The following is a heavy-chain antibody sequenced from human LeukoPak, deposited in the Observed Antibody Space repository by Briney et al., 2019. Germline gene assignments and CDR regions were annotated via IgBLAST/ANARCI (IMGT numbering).Heavy chain of an antibody. Sequence: ASVKVSCKASGYTFTKYDINWVRQATGQGLEWMGWMNPYSGYAGYAQKFQGRVIITRNTSISTAYMELSSLKSEDTAVYYCARGLGHARRYYFDYWGQGTLVTVSS. CDR1: GYTFTKYD. V-gene: IGHV1-8*03. CDR3: ARGLGHARRYYFDY. J-gene: IGHJ4*02. CDR2: MNPYSGYA. D-gene: IGHD7-27*01.